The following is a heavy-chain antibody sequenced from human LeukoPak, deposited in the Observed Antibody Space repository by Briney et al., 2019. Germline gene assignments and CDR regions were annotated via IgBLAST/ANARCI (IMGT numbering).Heavy chain of an antibody. CDR2: INQDGSEK. Sequence: GGSLRLSCAASGFTFSSYWMSWVRQAPGKGLEWVANINQDGSEKYYVDSVTGRFTISRDNSKNTLYLQMNSLRAEDTAVYYCASLWSTPGPWGQGTLVTVSS. CDR3: ASLWSTPGP. J-gene: IGHJ5*02. V-gene: IGHV3-7*01. D-gene: IGHD2-21*01. CDR1: GFTFSSYW.